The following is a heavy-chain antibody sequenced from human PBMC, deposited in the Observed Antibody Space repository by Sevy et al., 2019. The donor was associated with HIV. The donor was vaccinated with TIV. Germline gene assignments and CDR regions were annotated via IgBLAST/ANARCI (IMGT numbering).Heavy chain of an antibody. D-gene: IGHD4-4*01. CDR3: ARVQGQDYSNYYYYYMDV. V-gene: IGHV3-48*01. J-gene: IGHJ6*03. Sequence: GASLRLSCAASGFTFSSYSMNWVRQAPGKGLEWVSYISSSSSTIYYADSVKGRFTISRDNAKNSLYLQRNSLRAEDTAVYYCARVQGQDYSNYYYYYMDVWGKGTTVTVSS. CDR2: ISSSSSTI. CDR1: GFTFSSYS.